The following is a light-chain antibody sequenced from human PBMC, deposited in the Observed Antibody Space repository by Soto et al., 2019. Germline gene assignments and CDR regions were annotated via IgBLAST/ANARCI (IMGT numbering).Light chain of an antibody. CDR2: DNN. CDR1: SSNIGNNY. Sequence: QSVLTQPPSVSAAPGQKVTISCSGSSSNIGNNYVSWYQQLPGTAPKLLIYDNNKRPSGIPDRFSGSKSGTSATLGITGLQTGDEADYHCGTWDSSLSAVVFGGGTQQTVL. CDR3: GTWDSSLSAVV. J-gene: IGLJ2*01. V-gene: IGLV1-51*01.